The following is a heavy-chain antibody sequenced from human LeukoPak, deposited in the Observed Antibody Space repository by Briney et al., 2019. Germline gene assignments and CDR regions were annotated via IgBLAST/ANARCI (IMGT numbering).Heavy chain of an antibody. Sequence: SEPLSLTCAVSGGSISSGGYSWRWIRQPPGKGLEWIVYIYHSGSTYYNPSLRSRVTISVDRSKNQFSLKLSSVTAADTAVYYCARGGGYYDSSGYYHEPLFDYWGQGTLVTVSS. CDR1: GGSISSGGYS. CDR3: ARGGGYYDSSGYYHEPLFDY. CDR2: IYHSGST. D-gene: IGHD3-22*01. V-gene: IGHV4-30-2*01. J-gene: IGHJ4*02.